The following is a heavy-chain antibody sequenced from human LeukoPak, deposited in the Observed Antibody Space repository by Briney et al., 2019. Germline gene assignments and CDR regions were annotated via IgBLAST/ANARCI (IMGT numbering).Heavy chain of an antibody. J-gene: IGHJ4*02. Sequence: GGSLRLSCAASGFTVSSNYMSWVRQAPGKGLEWVSYISSRGDTIYYADSVRGRFTISRDNAERSLYLQMNGLRAEDTAVYYCVRDRNGYYSFDYWGQGTLVTVSS. CDR3: VRDRNGYYSFDY. D-gene: IGHD3-22*01. V-gene: IGHV3-11*01. CDR2: ISSRGDTI. CDR1: GFTVSSNY.